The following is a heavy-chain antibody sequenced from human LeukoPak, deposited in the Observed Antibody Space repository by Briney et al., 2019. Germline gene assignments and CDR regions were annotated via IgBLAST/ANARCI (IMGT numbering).Heavy chain of an antibody. Sequence: PSETLSLTCTVSGGSISSSSYYWGWIRQPPGTGLEWIGSIYYSGSTYYNPSLKSRVTISVDTSKNQFSLKLSSVTAADTAVYYCARVDVWGSSTSDYFDYWGQGTLVTVSS. CDR2: IYYSGST. V-gene: IGHV4-39*07. CDR1: GGSISSSSYY. D-gene: IGHD3-16*01. CDR3: ARVDVWGSSTSDYFDY. J-gene: IGHJ4*02.